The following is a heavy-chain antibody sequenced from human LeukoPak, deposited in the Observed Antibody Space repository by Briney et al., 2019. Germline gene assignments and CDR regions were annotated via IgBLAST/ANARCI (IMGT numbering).Heavy chain of an antibody. Sequence: PSETLSLTCTVSGGSISSYYWNWIRQPPGKGLEWIGNIYYSGSTNYNPSLKSRVTISVDTSKNQFSLRLSSVTAADAAVYYCARDRGGYTYSHDYWGQGTLVTVSS. CDR3: ARDRGGYTYSHDY. CDR1: GGSISSYY. D-gene: IGHD5-18*01. J-gene: IGHJ4*02. CDR2: IYYSGST. V-gene: IGHV4-59*12.